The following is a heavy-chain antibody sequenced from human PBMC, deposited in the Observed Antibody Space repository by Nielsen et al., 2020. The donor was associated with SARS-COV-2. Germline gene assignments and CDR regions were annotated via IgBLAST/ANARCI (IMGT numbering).Heavy chain of an antibody. J-gene: IGHJ3*02. D-gene: IGHD3-22*01. CDR2: IYYSGST. CDR3: ATKEPYYYDSSGSLGAFDI. V-gene: IGHV4-31*03. Sequence: SETLSLTCTVSGGSISSGGYYWSWIRQHPGKGLEWIGYIYYSGSTYYNPSLKSRVTISVDTSKNQFSLKLSSVTAADAAVYYCATKEPYYYDSSGSLGAFDIWGQGTMVTVSS. CDR1: GGSISSGGYY.